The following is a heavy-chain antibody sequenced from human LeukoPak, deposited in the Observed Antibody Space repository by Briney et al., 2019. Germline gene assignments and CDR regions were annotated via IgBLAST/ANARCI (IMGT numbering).Heavy chain of an antibody. Sequence: SETLSLTCAVSGGSISSGGYSWSWIRQPPGKGLEWIGYIYHSGSTYYNPSLKSRVTISVDRSKNQFSLKLSSVTAADTAVYYCARAISSGWYHDPFDIWGQGTMVTVSS. CDR3: ARAISSGWYHDPFDI. D-gene: IGHD6-19*01. CDR1: GGSISSGGYS. J-gene: IGHJ3*02. CDR2: IYHSGST. V-gene: IGHV4-30-2*01.